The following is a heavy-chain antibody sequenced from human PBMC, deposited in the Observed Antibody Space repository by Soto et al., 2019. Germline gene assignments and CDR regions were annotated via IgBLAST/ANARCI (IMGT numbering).Heavy chain of an antibody. Sequence: QLHLVQSGAVVKKPGASVTVSCSASGYPVTAYYMHWVRQAPGRGLEWMGGINPATGAAKYTQTFQGRVPMTRDTAKSTVCRELSGLTSGATAVFCGAGGGGVGVAGSAAFDMWGQGTLVTVSS. CDR3: AGGGGVGVAGSAAFDM. CDR2: INPATGAA. D-gene: IGHD3-3*01. V-gene: IGHV1-2*02. J-gene: IGHJ3*02. CDR1: GYPVTAYY.